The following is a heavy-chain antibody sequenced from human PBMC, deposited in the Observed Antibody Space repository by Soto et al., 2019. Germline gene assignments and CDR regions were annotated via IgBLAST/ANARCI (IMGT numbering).Heavy chain of an antibody. CDR2: IYWDDDK. J-gene: IGHJ5*02. CDR1: GFSLSTSAVG. Sequence: QITLKESGPPLVKPTQTLTLTCTFSGFSLSTSAVGVGWIRQPPGKALECLALIYWDDDKRYSPSLKNRLTITNDTSKNQVVLTMTNMDPVDTATYYCAHRSRGRSACYPFDPWGQGALVTVSS. CDR3: AHRSRGRSACYPFDP. V-gene: IGHV2-5*02. D-gene: IGHD6-19*01.